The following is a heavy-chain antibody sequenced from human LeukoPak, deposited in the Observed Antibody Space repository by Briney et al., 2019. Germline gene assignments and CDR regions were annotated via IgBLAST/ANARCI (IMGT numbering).Heavy chain of an antibody. CDR3: ARLRYYYDSSGYSPRGRTY. D-gene: IGHD3-22*01. J-gene: IGHJ4*02. V-gene: IGHV4-39*01. CDR1: GGSISSYY. CDR2: IYYSGST. Sequence: SETLSLTCTVSGGSISSYYWGWIRQPPGKGLEWIGSIYYSGSTYYNPSLKSRVTISVDTSKNQFSLKLSSVTAADTAVYYCARLRYYYDSSGYSPRGRTYWGQGTLVTVSS.